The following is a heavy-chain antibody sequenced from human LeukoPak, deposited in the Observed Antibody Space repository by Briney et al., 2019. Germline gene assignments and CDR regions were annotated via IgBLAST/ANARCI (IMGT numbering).Heavy chain of an antibody. J-gene: IGHJ4*02. Sequence: GGSLRLSCAASGFTFSSYAMHWVRQAPGKGLEWVAVISYDGSNKYYADSVKGRFTSSRDNSKNTLYLQMNSLRAEDTAVYYCARGGVYDSSGYYSPFDYWGQGTLVTVSS. CDR1: GFTFSSYA. D-gene: IGHD3-22*01. V-gene: IGHV3-30*04. CDR2: ISYDGSNK. CDR3: ARGGVYDSSGYYSPFDY.